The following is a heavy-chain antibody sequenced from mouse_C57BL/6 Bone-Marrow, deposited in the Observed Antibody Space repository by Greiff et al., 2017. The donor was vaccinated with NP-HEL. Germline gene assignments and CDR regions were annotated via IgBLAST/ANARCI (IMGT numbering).Heavy chain of an antibody. J-gene: IGHJ3*01. V-gene: IGHV14-3*01. CDR2: IEPANGTT. D-gene: IGHD2-2*01. Sequence: EVQLQQSVAELVRPGASVKLSCTASGFNIKNTYMHWVKQRPEQGLEWIGRIEPANGTTKYAPKLQGKATITADTAANTSYLQLSGLTSEDTAIYYFQGGYAWFAYWGQGTLVTVSA. CDR3: QGGYAWFAY. CDR1: GFNIKNTY.